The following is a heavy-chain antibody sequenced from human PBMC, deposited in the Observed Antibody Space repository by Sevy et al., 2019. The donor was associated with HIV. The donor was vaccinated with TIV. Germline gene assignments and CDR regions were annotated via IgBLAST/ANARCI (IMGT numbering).Heavy chain of an antibody. D-gene: IGHD2-2*02. Sequence: SVKVSCKASGGNLHNYGINWVRQAPGQGLEWMGGLIPIFRTSTYAQNFRGRITFAADEATSTFYLEMSSLSADDTAVYYCSRDRGPAAISDAFDIWGQGTMVTVSS. J-gene: IGHJ3*02. CDR1: GGNLHNYG. CDR2: LIPIFRTS. CDR3: SRDRGPAAISDAFDI. V-gene: IGHV1-69*13.